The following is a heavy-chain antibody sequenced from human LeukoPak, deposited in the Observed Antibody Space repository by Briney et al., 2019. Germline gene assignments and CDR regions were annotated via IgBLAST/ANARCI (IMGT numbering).Heavy chain of an antibody. CDR2: ISSNGGST. V-gene: IGHV3-64*01. CDR3: ARGYDFWSGYWSHSDY. CDR1: GFTFSSYA. Sequence: PGGSLRLSGAASGFTFSSYAMHWVRQAPGKGLEYVSAISSNGGSTYYANSVKGRFTISRDNSKNTLYLQMGSLRAEDMAVYYCARGYDFWSGYWSHSDYWGQGILVTVSS. D-gene: IGHD3-3*01. J-gene: IGHJ4*02.